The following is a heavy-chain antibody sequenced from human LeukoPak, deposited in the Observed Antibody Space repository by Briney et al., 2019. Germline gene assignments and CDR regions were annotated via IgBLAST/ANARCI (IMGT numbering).Heavy chain of an antibody. CDR3: ARLRSQETLLSIWYFDL. D-gene: IGHD2-21*01. CDR2: IYYSGST. J-gene: IGHJ2*01. V-gene: IGHV4-59*08. Sequence: PSETLSLTCTVSGGSISSYYWSWIRQPPGKGLEWIGYIYYSGSTNYNPSLKSRVTISVDTSKNQFSLKLSSVTAADTAVYYCARLRSQETLLSIWYFDLWGRGTLVTVSS. CDR1: GGSISSYY.